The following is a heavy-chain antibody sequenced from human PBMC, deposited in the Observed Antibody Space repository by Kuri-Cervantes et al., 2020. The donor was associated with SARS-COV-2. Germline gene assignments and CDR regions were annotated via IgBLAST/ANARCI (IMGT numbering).Heavy chain of an antibody. J-gene: IGHJ6*02. CDR3: ARAGTMVRGRDV. CDR2: ISGSGGST. CDR1: GFTFSSYA. V-gene: IGHV3-23*01. D-gene: IGHD3-10*01. Sequence: GGSLRLSCAASGFTFSSYAMSWVRQAPGKGLEWVSAISGSGGSTYYADSVKGRFTISRDNAKNSLYLQMNSLRAEDTAVYYCARAGTMVRGRDVWGQGTTVTVSS.